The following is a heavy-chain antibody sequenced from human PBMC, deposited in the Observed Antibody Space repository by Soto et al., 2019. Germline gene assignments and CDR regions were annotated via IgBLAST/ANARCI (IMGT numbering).Heavy chain of an antibody. V-gene: IGHV4-59*01. D-gene: IGHD5-12*01. CDR2: IYYSGST. Sequence: ETLSLTCTVSGGSISSYYWSWIRQPPGKGLEWIGYIYYSGSTNYNPSLKSRVTISVDTSKNQFSLKLSSVTAADTAVYYCARRGDGYKRAFDIWGQGTMVTV. CDR3: ARRGDGYKRAFDI. CDR1: GGSISSYY. J-gene: IGHJ3*02.